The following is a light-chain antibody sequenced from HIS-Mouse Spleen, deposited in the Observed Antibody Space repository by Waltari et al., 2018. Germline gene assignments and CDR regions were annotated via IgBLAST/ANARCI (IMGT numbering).Light chain of an antibody. J-gene: IGLJ3*02. CDR1: SSDVGSYNL. V-gene: IGLV2-23*01. CDR2: EGS. Sequence: QSALTQPASVSGPPGPSIPIPCTGTSSDVGSYNLVSWYQQHPGKAPKLMIYEGSKRPSGVSNRFSGSKSGNTASLTISGLQAEDEADYYCCSYAGSSTWVFGGGTKLTVL. CDR3: CSYAGSSTWV.